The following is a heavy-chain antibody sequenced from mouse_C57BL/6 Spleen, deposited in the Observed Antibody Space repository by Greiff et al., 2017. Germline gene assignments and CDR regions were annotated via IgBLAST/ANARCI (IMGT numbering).Heavy chain of an antibody. CDR3: AREDYGISYAMYY. CDR2: IYPGDGDT. J-gene: IGHJ4*01. D-gene: IGHD1-1*01. V-gene: IGHV1-82*01. CDR1: GYAFSSSW. Sequence: QVQLQQSGPELVKPGASVKISCKASGYAFSSSWMNWVKQRPGKGLEWIGRIYPGDGDTNYNGKFKGKATLTADKSSSTAYMQLSSLTSEDSAVYFWAREDYGISYAMYYWGQGTSVTVSS.